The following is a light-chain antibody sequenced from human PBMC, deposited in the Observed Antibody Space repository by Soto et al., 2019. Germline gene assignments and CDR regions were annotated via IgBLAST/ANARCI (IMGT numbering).Light chain of an antibody. J-gene: IGLJ3*02. CDR2: GNN. V-gene: IGLV1-40*01. CDR3: QSYDSSLSGSGV. CDR1: SANIGAGYD. Sequence: QAVLTQPPSISGAPGQSITISCTGSSANIGAGYDVHWYQQFPGTAPKLLIHGNNDRPSGVSDRFSASKSGTSASLAITGLQAEDEADYYCQSYDSSLSGSGVFGGGTKLTVL.